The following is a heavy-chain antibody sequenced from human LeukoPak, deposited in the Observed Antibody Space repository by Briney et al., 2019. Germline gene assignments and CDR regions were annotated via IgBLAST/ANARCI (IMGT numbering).Heavy chain of an antibody. CDR3: AKDINFGGFPFDY. CDR2: ISYDGSKR. Sequence: HPGGSLRLSCAASGFTFGNHAMHWVRQAPGKGLEWVALISYDGSKRFYADFVKGRFSISRDNSKNTVYLQMNSLRAEDTAVYYCAKDINFGGFPFDYWGQGTLVTVSS. V-gene: IGHV3-30*04. J-gene: IGHJ4*02. D-gene: IGHD3-3*01. CDR1: GFTFGNHA.